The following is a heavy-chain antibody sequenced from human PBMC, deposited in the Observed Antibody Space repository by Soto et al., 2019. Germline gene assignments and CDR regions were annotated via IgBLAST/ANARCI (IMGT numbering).Heavy chain of an antibody. CDR1: GFSFSGST. Sequence: VKMVESGGGLVQPGGSLKLSCAASGFSFSGSTLHWVRQAFGKGLEWVGHITSKPDSYSTVYAESVKGRFTISRDDLNNMAFLQMNSMKSEDSAVYFCTRSYENNAYYFDHWGQGTLVTVSS. D-gene: IGHD3-16*01. CDR2: ITSKPDSYST. V-gene: IGHV3-73*02. J-gene: IGHJ1*01. CDR3: TRSYENNAYYFDH.